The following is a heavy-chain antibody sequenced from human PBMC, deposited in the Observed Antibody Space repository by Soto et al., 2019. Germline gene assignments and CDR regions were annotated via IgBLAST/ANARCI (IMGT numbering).Heavy chain of an antibody. CDR1: GFTFSNHW. CDR3: ARASGVDS. D-gene: IGHD1-26*01. Sequence: GGSLRLSCAGSGFTFSNHWMNWVRQAPGKGLEWVANIKADGSEKYYVDSVKGRFTISRDNAKNSLYLQMNSLRAEDTAVYYRARASGVDSWGQGTLVTVSS. J-gene: IGHJ5*01. V-gene: IGHV3-7*03. CDR2: IKADGSEK.